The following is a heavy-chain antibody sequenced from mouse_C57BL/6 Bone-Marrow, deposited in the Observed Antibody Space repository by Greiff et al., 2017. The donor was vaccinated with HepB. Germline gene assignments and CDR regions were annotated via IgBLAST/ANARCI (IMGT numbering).Heavy chain of an antibody. CDR1: GFTFSDYG. CDR2: ISSGSSTI. CDR3: ARVLLQAYVDY. Sequence: EVQLKESGGGLVKPGGSLKLSCAASGFTFSDYGMHWVRQAPEKGLEWVAYISSGSSTIYYADTVKGRFTISSDKAKNTLFLQMTSLRSEDTAMYYCARVLLQAYVDYWGQGTTLTVSS. V-gene: IGHV5-17*01. D-gene: IGHD1-1*01. J-gene: IGHJ2*01.